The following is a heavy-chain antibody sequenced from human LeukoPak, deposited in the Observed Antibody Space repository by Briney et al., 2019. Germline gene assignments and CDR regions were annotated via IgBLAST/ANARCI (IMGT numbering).Heavy chain of an antibody. CDR2: ISSSSSTI. V-gene: IGHV3-48*01. D-gene: IGHD4-23*01. Sequence: RSGGSLRLSCAASGFTFSSYSMNWVRQAPGKGLEWVSYISSSSSTIYYADSVKGRFTISRDNAKNSLYLQMNSLRAEDTAVYYCARESGGNYFDYWGQGTLVTVSS. CDR1: GFTFSSYS. J-gene: IGHJ4*02. CDR3: ARESGGNYFDY.